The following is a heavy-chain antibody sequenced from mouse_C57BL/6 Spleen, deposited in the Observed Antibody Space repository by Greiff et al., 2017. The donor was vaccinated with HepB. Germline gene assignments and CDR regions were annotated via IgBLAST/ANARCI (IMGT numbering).Heavy chain of an antibody. CDR3: ARQGYYSNYVYFDY. V-gene: IGHV5-6*01. CDR2: ISSGGSYT. CDR1: GFTFSSYG. J-gene: IGHJ2*01. D-gene: IGHD2-5*01. Sequence: EVKLMESGGDLVQPGGSLKLSCAASGFTFSSYGMSWVRQTPDKRLEWVATISSGGSYTYYPDSVKGRFTISRDNAKNTLYLQMSSLKSEDTAMYYCARQGYYSNYVYFDYWGQGTTLTVSS.